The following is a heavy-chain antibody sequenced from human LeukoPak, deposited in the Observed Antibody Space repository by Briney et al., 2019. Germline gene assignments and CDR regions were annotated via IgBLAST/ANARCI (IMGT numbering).Heavy chain of an antibody. V-gene: IGHV1-3*01. CDR1: GYTFATYA. CDR3: ARDLWGPRGYFDY. J-gene: IGHJ4*02. Sequence: ASVTVSCKASGYTFATYALHWVRQAPGQRLEWMGWINAGNGNTKYSQNFQGRVTITRDTSASTAFMELSSLRSEDTAVYYCARDLWGPRGYFDYRGQGTLVTVSS. CDR2: INAGNGNT. D-gene: IGHD3-16*01.